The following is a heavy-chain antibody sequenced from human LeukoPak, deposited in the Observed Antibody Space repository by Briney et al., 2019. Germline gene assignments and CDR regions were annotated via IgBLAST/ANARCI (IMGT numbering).Heavy chain of an antibody. D-gene: IGHD6-19*01. Sequence: GGSLRLSCAASGFTFSNYWMHWVRQAPGRGLEWVSYITSSSSKTIYYADSVKGRFTISRDNAKNSLSLQMNSLRAEDTAVYYCARGQKSVGRVLAGTTTYNYYYYMDVWGKGTAVTVSS. CDR2: ITSSSSKTI. V-gene: IGHV3-48*01. J-gene: IGHJ6*03. CDR3: ARGQKSVGRVLAGTTTYNYYYYMDV. CDR1: GFTFSNYW.